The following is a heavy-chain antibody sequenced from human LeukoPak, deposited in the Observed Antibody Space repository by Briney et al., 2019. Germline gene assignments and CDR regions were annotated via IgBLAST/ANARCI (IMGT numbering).Heavy chain of an antibody. J-gene: IGHJ6*02. Sequence: SETLSLTCTVSGGSISSYYWSWIRQPPGKGLEWIGYIYYSGSTNYNPSLKSRVTISVDTSKNQFSLKLSSVTAADTAVYYCARDRSDYYYYGMDVWGQGTTVTVSS. CDR1: GGSISSYY. CDR3: ARDRSDYYYYGMDV. CDR2: IYYSGST. V-gene: IGHV4-59*01.